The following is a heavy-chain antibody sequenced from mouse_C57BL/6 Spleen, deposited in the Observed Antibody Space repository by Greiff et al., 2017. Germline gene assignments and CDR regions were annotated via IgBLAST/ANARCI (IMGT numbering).Heavy chain of an antibody. D-gene: IGHD1-1*01. J-gene: IGHJ2*01. CDR1: GYTFTSYW. Sequence: QVQLQQPGAELVKPGASVKLSCKASGYTFTSYWMQWAKQRPGQGLEWIGEIDPSDSYTNYNQKFKGKATLTVDTSSSTAYMQLSSLTSEDSAVYYCARHGSSYYFDYWGQGTTLTVSS. CDR3: ARHGSSYYFDY. CDR2: IDPSDSYT. V-gene: IGHV1-50*01.